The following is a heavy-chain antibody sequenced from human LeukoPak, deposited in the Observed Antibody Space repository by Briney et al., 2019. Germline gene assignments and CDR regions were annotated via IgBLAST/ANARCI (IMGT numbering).Heavy chain of an antibody. CDR2: IYYSGST. J-gene: IGHJ3*02. D-gene: IGHD2-2*01. V-gene: IGHV4-59*01. Sequence: PSETLSLTCTVSGGSISSYYWSWIRQPPGKGLEWIGYIYYSGSTNYNPSLKGRVTISVDTSKNQFSLKLSSVTAADTAVYYCARDYPYCSSTSCYAPGAFDIWGQGTMVTVPS. CDR3: ARDYPYCSSTSCYAPGAFDI. CDR1: GGSISSYY.